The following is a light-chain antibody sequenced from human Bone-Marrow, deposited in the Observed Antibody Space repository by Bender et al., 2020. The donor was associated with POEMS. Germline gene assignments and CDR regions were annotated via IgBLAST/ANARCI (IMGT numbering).Light chain of an antibody. J-gene: IGLJ1*01. CDR2: EVS. CDR1: SSDVGNYNL. Sequence: QSALTQPASVSGSPGQSITISCTGTSSDVGNYNLVSWYQQHPGKAPKLMIYEVSKWPSGVSNRFSGSKSGTSASLAISGLQSEDEADYYCAAWDDSLNGYVFGSGTKVTVL. CDR3: AAWDDSLNGYV. V-gene: IGLV2-14*02.